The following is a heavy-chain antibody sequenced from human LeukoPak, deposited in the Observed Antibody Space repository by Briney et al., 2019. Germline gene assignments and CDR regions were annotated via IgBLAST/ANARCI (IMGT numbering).Heavy chain of an antibody. CDR2: IHSDGSST. V-gene: IGHV3-74*01. CDR1: GFISSSYW. D-gene: IGHD3-22*01. CDR3: ARAAPAYYFDSSGYYFAY. Sequence: GGSLRLSCTASGFISSSYWMHWVRQAPGKGLMWVSRIHSDGSSTSYADSVKGRFTISRDNAKNTLYLQMNSLRAEDTAVYYCARAAPAYYFDSSGYYFAYWGQGTLVTVSS. J-gene: IGHJ4*02.